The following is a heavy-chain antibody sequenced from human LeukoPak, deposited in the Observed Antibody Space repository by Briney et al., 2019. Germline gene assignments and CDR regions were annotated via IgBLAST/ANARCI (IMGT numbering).Heavy chain of an antibody. V-gene: IGHV3-30*19. D-gene: IGHD4-17*01. CDR3: ARGYGDLLFDY. J-gene: IGHJ4*02. Sequence: GGSLRLSCAASGFIFSSYGMHWVRQAPGKGLEWVVVISYDGSNKYYADSVKGRFTISRDNSKNTLYLQMNSLRVEDTAVYYCARGYGDLLFDYWGQGTLVTVSS. CDR2: ISYDGSNK. CDR1: GFIFSSYG.